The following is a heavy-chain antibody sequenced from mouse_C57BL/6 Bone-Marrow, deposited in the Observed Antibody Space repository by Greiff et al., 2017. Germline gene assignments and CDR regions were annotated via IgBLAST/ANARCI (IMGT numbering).Heavy chain of an antibody. CDR1: GFTFSSYA. CDR2: ISDGGSYT. V-gene: IGHV5-4*01. CDR3: AREDYGFAY. J-gene: IGHJ3*01. D-gene: IGHD1-1*02. Sequence: EVQGVESGGGLVKPGGSLKLSCAASGFTFSSYAMSWVRQTPEKRLEWVATISDGGSYTYYPDNVKGRFTISRDNAKNNLYLQMSHLKSEDTAMYYCAREDYGFAYWGQGTLVTVSA.